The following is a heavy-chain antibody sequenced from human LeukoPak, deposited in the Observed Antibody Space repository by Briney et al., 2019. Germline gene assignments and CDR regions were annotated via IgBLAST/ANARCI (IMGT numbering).Heavy chain of an antibody. CDR2: IIPILGIA. CDR3: ARSRVEQLVYDY. D-gene: IGHD6-13*01. Sequence: ASVKVSCKSSGSTFSSYAISWVRQAPGQGLEWMRRIIPILGIANYAQKFQGRVTITADKSTSTAYMELSSLRSEDTAVYYCARSRVEQLVYDYWGQGTLVTVSS. V-gene: IGHV1-69*04. CDR1: GSTFSSYA. J-gene: IGHJ4*02.